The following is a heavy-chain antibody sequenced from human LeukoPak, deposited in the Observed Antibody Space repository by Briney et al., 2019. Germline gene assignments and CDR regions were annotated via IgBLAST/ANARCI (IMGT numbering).Heavy chain of an antibody. CDR1: GYTFTSYA. CDR2: INAGNGNT. J-gene: IGHJ4*02. D-gene: IGHD3-10*01. Sequence: GASVTVSCKASGYTFTSYAMHWVRQAPGQRLEWMGWINAGNGNTKYSQKFQGRVTITRDTSASTAYMELSSLRSEDTAVYYCARGGVLLWFGEHDDWGQGTLVTVSS. V-gene: IGHV1-3*01. CDR3: ARGGVLLWFGEHDD.